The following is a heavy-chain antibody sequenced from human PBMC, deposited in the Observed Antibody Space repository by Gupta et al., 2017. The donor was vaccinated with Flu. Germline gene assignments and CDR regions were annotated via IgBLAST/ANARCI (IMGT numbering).Heavy chain of an antibody. D-gene: IGHD1-26*01. CDR2: ISWNNGPI. CDR3: AKGGSGSYSLDAFDI. J-gene: IGHJ3*02. Sequence: EVQLVDSGGGLVQPGRSLRLSCAASGFIFDDYAMNWVRQAPGKGLEWVSGISWNNGPIGYADSVKGRFTISRDNAKNSLYLQMNNLRAEDTALYYCAKGGSGSYSLDAFDIWGQGTMVTVSS. CDR1: GFIFDDYA. V-gene: IGHV3-9*01.